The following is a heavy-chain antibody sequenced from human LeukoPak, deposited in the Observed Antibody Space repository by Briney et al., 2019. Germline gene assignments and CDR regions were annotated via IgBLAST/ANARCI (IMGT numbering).Heavy chain of an antibody. D-gene: IGHD3-9*01. CDR3: ARDNYDILTGYYTGHDAFDI. Sequence: PGRSLRLSCAASGFTFSSDAMHWVRQAPGKGLEWVAVISYDGSNKYYADSVKGRFTISRDNSKNTLYRQMTSLRAEDTAVYYCARDNYDILTGYYTGHDAFDIWGQGTMVTVSS. CDR1: GFTFSSDA. CDR2: ISYDGSNK. V-gene: IGHV3-30*14. J-gene: IGHJ3*02.